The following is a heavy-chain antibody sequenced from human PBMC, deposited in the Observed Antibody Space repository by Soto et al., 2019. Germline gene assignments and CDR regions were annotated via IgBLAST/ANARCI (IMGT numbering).Heavy chain of an antibody. Sequence: SVKLSCKACGYRFASYGSSWVRQDTGQGLEWMGWISAYNGNTNYAQKLQGRATMTTDTSTTTAYMELRSLRSDDTAVYYCARGSFGGVMLGDYWGQGTLVTLSS. CDR3: ARGSFGGVMLGDY. CDR1: GYRFASYG. J-gene: IGHJ4*02. V-gene: IGHV1-18*01. CDR2: ISAYNGNT. D-gene: IGHD3-16*01.